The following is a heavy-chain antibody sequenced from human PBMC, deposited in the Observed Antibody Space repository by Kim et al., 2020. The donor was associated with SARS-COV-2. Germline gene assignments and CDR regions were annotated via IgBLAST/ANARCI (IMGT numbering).Heavy chain of an antibody. Sequence: ASVKVSCKASGYTFTSYYMHWVRQAPGQGLEWMGIINPSGGSTSYAQKFQGRVTMTRDTSTSTVYMELSSLRSEDTAVYYCARDSSSWYKAEYFQHWGQGTLVTVSS. J-gene: IGHJ1*01. CDR3: ARDSSSWYKAEYFQH. CDR2: INPSGGST. V-gene: IGHV1-46*01. CDR1: GYTFTSYY. D-gene: IGHD6-13*01.